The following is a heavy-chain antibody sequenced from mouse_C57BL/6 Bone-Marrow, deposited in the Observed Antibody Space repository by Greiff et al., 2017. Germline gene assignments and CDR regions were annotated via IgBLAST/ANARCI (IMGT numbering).Heavy chain of an antibody. CDR3: AREGITTVVAGDYFDY. J-gene: IGHJ2*01. CDR1: GFKFTDSY. CDR2: VYPYNGGT. V-gene: IGHV1-36*01. D-gene: IGHD1-1*01. Sequence: VQLQQSGPVLVKPGPSVKISCKASGFKFTDSYMHWVKQSHGKSLEWIGLVYPYNGGTSYNQKFKGKATLPVDTSSSTAYMELNSLTSEDSAVXYYAREGITTVVAGDYFDYWGQGTTLTVSS.